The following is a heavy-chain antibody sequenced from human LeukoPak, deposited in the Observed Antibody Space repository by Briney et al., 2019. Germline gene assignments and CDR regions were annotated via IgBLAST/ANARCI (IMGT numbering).Heavy chain of an antibody. CDR2: IYHGGST. J-gene: IGHJ4*02. CDR3: AVIAASGMIDY. V-gene: IGHV4-39*07. CDR1: GGSISSTFYY. Sequence: PSETLSLTCTVSGGSISSTFYYWGWIRQPPGKGLEWIGSIYHGGSTHYNPSLKSRVTISVDTSKNQFSLKLSSVTAADTAVYYCAVIAASGMIDYWGQGTLVTVSS. D-gene: IGHD6-13*01.